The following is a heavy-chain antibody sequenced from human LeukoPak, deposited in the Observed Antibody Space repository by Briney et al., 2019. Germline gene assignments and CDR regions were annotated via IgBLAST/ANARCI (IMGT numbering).Heavy chain of an antibody. D-gene: IGHD3-10*01. CDR2: ISGSGGST. CDR1: GFTFSSYG. J-gene: IGHJ4*02. V-gene: IGHV3-23*01. Sequence: GGSLRLSCAASGFTFSSYGMSWVRQAPGKGLEWVSAISGSGGSTYYADSVKGRFSISRDNSKNTLYVQMNSLSAEDTAVYYCAKRGLPDYWGQGTLVTVSS. CDR3: AKRGLPDY.